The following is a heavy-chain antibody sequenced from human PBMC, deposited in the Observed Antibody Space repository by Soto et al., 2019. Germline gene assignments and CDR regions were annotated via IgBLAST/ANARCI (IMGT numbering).Heavy chain of an antibody. D-gene: IGHD2-15*01. Sequence: QVQLVESGGGVVQPGTSLSLSCAASGFTFSSYGMHWVRQAPGKGLEWVALIWYDGSNKYYADSVKGRFTISRDNSKNTLYLQMNSLRAEDTAVYSCARPQEGYCSGGSCSGYWYFDLWGRGTLVTVSS. CDR1: GFTFSSYG. J-gene: IGHJ2*01. CDR2: IWYDGSNK. CDR3: ARPQEGYCSGGSCSGYWYFDL. V-gene: IGHV3-33*01.